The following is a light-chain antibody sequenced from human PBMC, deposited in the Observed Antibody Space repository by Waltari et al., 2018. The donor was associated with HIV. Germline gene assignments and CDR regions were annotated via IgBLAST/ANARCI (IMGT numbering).Light chain of an antibody. Sequence: QTVVTQEPSFSVSPGGTVTLTCGLSSGSVSTSYYPSWSQQTPGQAPRTLIYSLIMRSSRVPDRFPGSIHGNQAALTITWAQADDESDYYSLLFMGNGIWVFGGGTKLTVL. V-gene: IGLV8-61*01. CDR3: LLFMGNGIWV. CDR1: SGSVSTSYY. J-gene: IGLJ3*02. CDR2: SLI.